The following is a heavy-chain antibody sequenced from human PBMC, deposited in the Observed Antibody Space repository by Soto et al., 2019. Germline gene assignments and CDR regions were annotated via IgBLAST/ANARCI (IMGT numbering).Heavy chain of an antibody. CDR3: ATLGYCSGGSCFVRYYYMDV. CDR2: FDPEDGET. D-gene: IGHD2-15*01. CDR1: GYTLTELS. Sequence: ASVKVSCKVSGYTLTELSMHWVRQAPGKGLEWMGGFDPEDGETIYAQKFQGRVTMTEDTSTDTAYMELSSLRSEDTAVYYCATLGYCSGGSCFVRYYYMDVWGKGTTVTVSS. J-gene: IGHJ6*03. V-gene: IGHV1-24*01.